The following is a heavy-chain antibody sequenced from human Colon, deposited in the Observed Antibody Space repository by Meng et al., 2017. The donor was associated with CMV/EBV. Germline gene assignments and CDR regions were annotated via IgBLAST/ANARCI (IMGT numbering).Heavy chain of an antibody. D-gene: IGHD3/OR15-3a*01. CDR3: ARDVFDTSSYDF. V-gene: IGHV3-74*01. CDR2: INKDGGSI. J-gene: IGHJ4*02. Sequence: GGSLRLSCTASGFSLRSYWMHWVRQAPGKGLVWVSRINKDGGSITYADFVEGRFIISRDNAKNTLYLQMNSLRVEDTAVYYCARDVFDTSSYDFWGQGNLVTVSS. CDR1: GFSLRSYW.